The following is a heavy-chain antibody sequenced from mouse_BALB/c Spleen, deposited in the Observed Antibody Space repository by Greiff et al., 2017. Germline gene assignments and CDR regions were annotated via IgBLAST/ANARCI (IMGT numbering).Heavy chain of an antibody. J-gene: IGHJ3*01. D-gene: IGHD2-10*02. CDR3: APYGSWFAY. Sequence: EVQLQQSGAELVRPGALVKLSCKASGFNIKDYYMHWVKQRPEQGLEWIGWIDPENGNTIYDPKLQGKASITADTSSNTAYLQLSSLTSEDTAVYYCAPYGSWFAYGGQGTLVTVSA. V-gene: IGHV14-1*02. CDR2: IDPENGNT. CDR1: GFNIKDYY.